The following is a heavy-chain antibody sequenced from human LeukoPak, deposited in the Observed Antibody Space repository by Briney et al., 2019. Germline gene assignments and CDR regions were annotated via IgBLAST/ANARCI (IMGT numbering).Heavy chain of an antibody. V-gene: IGHV3-21*01. CDR3: ARGNSGYDY. D-gene: IGHD5-12*01. Sequence: GGSLRLSCAASGFTFSSYSMNWVRQAPGKGLEWVSSISSSSSYIYYAGSVKGRFTISRDNAKNSLYLQMNSLRAEDTAVYYCARGNSGYDYWGQGTLVTVSS. CDR2: ISSSSSYI. J-gene: IGHJ4*02. CDR1: GFTFSSYS.